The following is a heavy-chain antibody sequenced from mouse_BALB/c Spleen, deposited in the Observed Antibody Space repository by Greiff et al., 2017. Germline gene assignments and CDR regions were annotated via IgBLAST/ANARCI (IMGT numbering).Heavy chain of an antibody. CDR1: GFTFSDYY. J-gene: IGHJ2*01. Sequence: DVKLVESGGGLVKPGGSLKLSCAASGFTFSDYYMYWVRQTPEKRLEWVAAISDGGSYTYYPDSVKGRFTISRDNAKNNLYLQMSSLKSEDTAMYYCARGDYGSSPYFDYWGQGTTLTVSS. D-gene: IGHD1-1*01. CDR2: ISDGGSYT. CDR3: ARGDYGSSPYFDY. V-gene: IGHV5-4*02.